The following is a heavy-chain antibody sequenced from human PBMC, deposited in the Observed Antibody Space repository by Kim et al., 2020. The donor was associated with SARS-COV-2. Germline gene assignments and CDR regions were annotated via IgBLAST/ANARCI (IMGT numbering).Heavy chain of an antibody. CDR1: GFTLSSYA. Sequence: GGSLRLSCAASGFTLSSYAMTWVRQAQGKGLNWVSVIGTSGTTSYPDSVKGRFTISRDDSKNTLFLQTNSLRAEDTAVYYCVRGGSWLEYWGQGALVNVSS. D-gene: IGHD6-13*01. CDR3: VRGGSWLEY. J-gene: IGHJ4*02. CDR2: IGTSGTT. V-gene: IGHV3-23*01.